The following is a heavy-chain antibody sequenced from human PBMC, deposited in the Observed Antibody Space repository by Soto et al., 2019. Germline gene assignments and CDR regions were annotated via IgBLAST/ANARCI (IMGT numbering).Heavy chain of an antibody. D-gene: IGHD4-17*01. V-gene: IGHV4-4*02. Sequence: WETLSLTCAVSGDSISSSFWWSWVRQPPGKGLEWIGEIYHTESTVYNPSLKSRVTISVDKPKNQFSLNLDSVTAADTAVYYCARYDFGTFDYWGRGILVTVSS. CDR1: GDSISSSFW. J-gene: IGHJ4*02. CDR2: IYHTEST. CDR3: ARYDFGTFDY.